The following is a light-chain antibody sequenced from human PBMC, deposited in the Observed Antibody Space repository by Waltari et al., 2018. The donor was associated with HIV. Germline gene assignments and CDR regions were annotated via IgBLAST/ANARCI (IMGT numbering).Light chain of an antibody. Sequence: NFVLTQPHSVSESPGKTVTISCARSSGNIASNHVQWYPQRPGSTPTPVIYEDTQRPSEVPDRFSGAIDSSSNSASLTIYELRTEDEADYYCQSYDNANPSIFGTGTRVTVL. J-gene: IGLJ1*01. CDR1: SGNIASNH. CDR2: EDT. CDR3: QSYDNANPSI. V-gene: IGLV6-57*01.